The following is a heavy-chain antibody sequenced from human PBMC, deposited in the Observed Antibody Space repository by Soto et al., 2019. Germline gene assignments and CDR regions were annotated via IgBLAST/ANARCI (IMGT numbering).Heavy chain of an antibody. Sequence: LGESLKISCRGSGYSFSSYWIGWVRQMPGKGLEWMGIIYPDDSITRYSPSFQGQVTISVDKSISTAYLQWSSLKASDTAIYYCARQRVWRSGSYNNYFYYGMDVWGQGTTVTVSS. V-gene: IGHV5-51*01. D-gene: IGHD1-26*01. CDR3: ARQRVWRSGSYNNYFYYGMDV. J-gene: IGHJ6*02. CDR2: IYPDDSIT. CDR1: GYSFSSYW.